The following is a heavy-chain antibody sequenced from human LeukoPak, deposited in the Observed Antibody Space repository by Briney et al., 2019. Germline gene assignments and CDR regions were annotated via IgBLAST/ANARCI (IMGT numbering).Heavy chain of an antibody. CDR3: ARPPYSSSWDPGWFDP. CDR2: ISSSSDYT. Sequence: GGSLRLSCVASGFTFSDYYMSWIRQAPGKGLEWVSYISSSSDYTNYADSVRGRFAISRDNAKNSLYLQMNSLRAEDTAVYYCARPPYSSSWDPGWFDPWGQGTLITVSS. D-gene: IGHD6-13*01. J-gene: IGHJ5*02. V-gene: IGHV3-11*06. CDR1: GFTFSDYY.